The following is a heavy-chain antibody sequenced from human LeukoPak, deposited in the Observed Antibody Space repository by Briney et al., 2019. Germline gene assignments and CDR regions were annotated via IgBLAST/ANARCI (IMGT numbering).Heavy chain of an antibody. J-gene: IGHJ6*02. CDR1: GFTFSGYW. CDR3: MVRGARYYYGMDV. V-gene: IGHV3-74*01. CDR2: INSDGSST. D-gene: IGHD3-10*01. Sequence: PGGSLRLSCAASGFTFSGYWMHWVRQAPGKGLVWVSRINSDGSSTSYADSVKGRFTISRDNAKNTLYLQMNSLRAEDTAVYYRMVRGARYYYGMDVWGQGTTVTVSS.